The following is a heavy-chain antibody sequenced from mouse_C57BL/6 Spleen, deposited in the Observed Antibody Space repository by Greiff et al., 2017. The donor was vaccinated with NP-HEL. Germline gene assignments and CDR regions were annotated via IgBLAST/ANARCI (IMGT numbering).Heavy chain of an antibody. CDR1: GFTFSDYY. D-gene: IGHD1-1*01. V-gene: IGHV5-12*01. J-gene: IGHJ4*01. CDR2: LSNGGGRT. CDR3: AATVVPYAMDY. Sequence: EVLLVESGGGLVQPGGSLKLSCAASGFTFSDYYMYWVRQTPEKRLEWVAFLSNGGGRTYYPDTVKGRFTSSRDNAKNTLYLQMSRLKSEDTARYYCAATVVPYAMDYWGQGTSVTVSS.